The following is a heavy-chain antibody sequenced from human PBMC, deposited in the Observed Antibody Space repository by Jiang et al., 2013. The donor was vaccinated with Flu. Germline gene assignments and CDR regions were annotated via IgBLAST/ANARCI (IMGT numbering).Heavy chain of an antibody. CDR3: ARDQHPYYDFWTTGVSYGMDV. D-gene: IGHD3-3*01. J-gene: IGHJ6*02. CDR2: IYYSGST. CDR1: GGSISSGGYY. V-gene: IGHV4-31*03. Sequence: PGLVKPSQTLSLTCTVSGGSISSGGYYWSWIRQHPGKGLEWIGYIYYSGSTYYNPSLKSRVTISVDTSKNQFSLKLSSVTAADTAVYYCARDQHPYYDFWTTGVSYGMDVWGQGTTVTVSS.